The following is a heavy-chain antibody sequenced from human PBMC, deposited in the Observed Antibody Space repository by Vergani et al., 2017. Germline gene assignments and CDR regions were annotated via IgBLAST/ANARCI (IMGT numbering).Heavy chain of an antibody. Sequence: QVQLQESGPGLVKPSETLSLTCTVSGGSISSYYWSWIRQPPGKGLEWIGYIYYSGSTNYNPSLKSRVTISVATSKNQFSLKLSSVTAADTAVYYCARYQYQLLQAAFDIWGKGTMVTVSS. J-gene: IGHJ3*02. CDR3: ARYQYQLLQAAFDI. V-gene: IGHV4-59*01. CDR1: GGSISSYY. CDR2: IYYSGST. D-gene: IGHD2-2*01.